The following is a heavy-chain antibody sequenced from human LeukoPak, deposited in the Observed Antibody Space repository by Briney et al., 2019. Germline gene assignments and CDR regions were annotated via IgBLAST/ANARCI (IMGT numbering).Heavy chain of an antibody. D-gene: IGHD1-1*01. CDR2: IYTSGST. CDR3: ARVNDGDRYLDY. J-gene: IGHJ4*02. CDR1: GGSISSSSYY. V-gene: IGHV4-61*05. Sequence: SETLSLTCTVSGGSISSSSYYWSWIRQPPGKGLEWIGYIYTSGSTNYNPSLKSRVTISVDTSKNQFSLKLSSVTAADTAVYYCARVNDGDRYLDYWGQGTLVTVSS.